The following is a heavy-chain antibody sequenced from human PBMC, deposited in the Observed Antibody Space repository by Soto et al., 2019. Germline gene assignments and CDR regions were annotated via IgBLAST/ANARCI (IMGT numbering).Heavy chain of an antibody. V-gene: IGHV4-38-2*01. CDR1: GYSISSGYY. J-gene: IGHJ4*02. D-gene: IGHD1-1*01. CDR2: IYHSGST. CDR3: ARADELEPHPFDY. Sequence: SETLSLTCAVSGYSISSGYYWGWIRQPPGKGLEWIGSIYHSGSTYYNPPLKSRVTISVDTSKNQFSLKLSSVTAADTAVYYCARADELEPHPFDYWGQGTLVTVSS.